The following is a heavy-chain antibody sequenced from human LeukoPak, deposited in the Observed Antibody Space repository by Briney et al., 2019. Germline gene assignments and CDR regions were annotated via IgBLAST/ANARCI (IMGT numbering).Heavy chain of an antibody. D-gene: IGHD2-2*01. J-gene: IGHJ3*02. Sequence: GGSLRLSCGASGFSIRTFWMTWLRQAPGKGLEWVANIRGDEGRLYYLDSVKGRFTISRDNAKNSLYLQMSDLRAEDTSVYYCARDYNYCSSDRCYDAFDIWGQGTMVTVSS. CDR2: IRGDEGRL. CDR3: ARDYNYCSSDRCYDAFDI. V-gene: IGHV3-7*01. CDR1: GFSIRTFW.